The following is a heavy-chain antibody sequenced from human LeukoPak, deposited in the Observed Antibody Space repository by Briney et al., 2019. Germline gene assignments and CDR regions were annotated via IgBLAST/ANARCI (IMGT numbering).Heavy chain of an antibody. D-gene: IGHD3-10*01. V-gene: IGHV1-3*01. J-gene: IGHJ4*02. CDR3: AREWYGYFDY. CDR1: GYTFTSYA. CDR2: INAGNGNT. Sequence: ASVKVSCKASGYTFTSYAMHWVRQAPGQRLEWMGWINAGNGNTKYPQKFQGRVTITRDTSASTAYMELSSLRSEDTAVYYCAREWYGYFDYWGQGTLVTVSS.